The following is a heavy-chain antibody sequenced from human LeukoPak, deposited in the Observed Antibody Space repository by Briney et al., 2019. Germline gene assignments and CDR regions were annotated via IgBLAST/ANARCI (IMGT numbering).Heavy chain of an antibody. CDR1: GFTFSSYA. CDR2: INHSGST. Sequence: GSLRLSCAASGFTFSSYAMSWIRQPPGKGLEWIGEINHSGSTNYNPSLKSRVTISVDTSKNQFSLKLSSVTAADTAVYYCARRLGYCSSTSCYQFDYWGQGTLVTVSS. V-gene: IGHV4-34*01. CDR3: ARRLGYCSSTSCYQFDY. J-gene: IGHJ4*02. D-gene: IGHD2-2*01.